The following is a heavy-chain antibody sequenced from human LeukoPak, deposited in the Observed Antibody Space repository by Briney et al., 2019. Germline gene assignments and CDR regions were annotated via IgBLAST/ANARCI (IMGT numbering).Heavy chain of an antibody. CDR1: GFTFSSYS. CDR2: ISSSSSYI. D-gene: IGHD6-13*01. V-gene: IGHV3-21*01. J-gene: IGHJ6*02. CDR3: ARGLSTQYGSSWYVYYYGMDV. Sequence: GGSLRLSCAASGFTFSSYSMNWVRQAPGKGLEWVSSISSSSSYIYYADSVKGRFTISRDNAKNSLYLQMNSLRAEDTAVYYCARGLSTQYGSSWYVYYYGMDVWGQGTTVTVSS.